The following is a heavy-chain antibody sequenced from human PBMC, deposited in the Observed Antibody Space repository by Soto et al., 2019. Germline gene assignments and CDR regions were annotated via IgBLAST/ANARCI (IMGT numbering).Heavy chain of an antibody. D-gene: IGHD5-18*01. CDR1: GYTFTGYY. Sequence: ASVKVSCKASGYTFTGYYMHWVRQAPGQGFEWMGWINPNSGGTNYAQKFQGWVTMTRDTSISTAYMELSRLRSDDTAVYYCARDHSDTAMASGDAFDIWGQGTMVTVSS. J-gene: IGHJ3*02. CDR3: ARDHSDTAMASGDAFDI. V-gene: IGHV1-2*04. CDR2: INPNSGGT.